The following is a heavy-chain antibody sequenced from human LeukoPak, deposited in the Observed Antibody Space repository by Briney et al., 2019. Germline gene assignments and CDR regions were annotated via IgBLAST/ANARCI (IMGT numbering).Heavy chain of an antibody. CDR1: GFTFSSYA. D-gene: IGHD3-3*01. V-gene: IGHV3-23*01. CDR2: ISGGGGST. CDR3: AKGIRPTYDFWSGYFDG. J-gene: IGHJ5*02. Sequence: GGSLRLSCAASGFTFSSYAMSWVRQAPGKGLEWVSAISGGGGSTYYADSVKGRFTISRDNSKNTLYLQMNSLRAEDTAVYYCAKGIRPTYDFWSGYFDGWGQGTLVTVSS.